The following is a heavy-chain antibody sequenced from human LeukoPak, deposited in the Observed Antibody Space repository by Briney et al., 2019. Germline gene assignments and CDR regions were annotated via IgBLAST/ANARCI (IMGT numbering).Heavy chain of an antibody. J-gene: IGHJ3*02. V-gene: IGHV3-7*01. CDR2: IKQDGSEK. CDR3: ARRMAKGPSRLLDAFDI. Sequence: GGSLRLSCAASGFTFSSYWLSWVRQAPGKGLEWVANIKQDGSEKYYVDPVKGRFTISRDNAKNSLYLQMNSLRAEDTAVNYCARRMAKGPSRLLDAFDIWGQGTMVTVSS. D-gene: IGHD3-10*01. CDR1: GFTFSSYW.